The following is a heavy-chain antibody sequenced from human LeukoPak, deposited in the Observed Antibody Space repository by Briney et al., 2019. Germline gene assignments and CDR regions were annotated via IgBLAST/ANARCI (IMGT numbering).Heavy chain of an antibody. V-gene: IGHV4-59*01. J-gene: IGHJ3*02. D-gene: IGHD5-18*01. Sequence: SETLSLTCTVSGGSISSYYWSWIRQPPGKGLEWIGYIHYSGSTNYNPSLRSRITISVDTSKNQFSLKLSSVTAADTAVYYCARGRGGYSHADGAFDIWGQGTVVTVSS. CDR3: ARGRGGYSHADGAFDI. CDR1: GGSISSYY. CDR2: IHYSGST.